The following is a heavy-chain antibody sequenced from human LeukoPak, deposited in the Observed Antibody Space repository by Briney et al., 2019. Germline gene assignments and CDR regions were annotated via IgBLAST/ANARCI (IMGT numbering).Heavy chain of an antibody. CDR2: ISSSSSYI. CDR3: ARGTIWYGVVAYYFDY. D-gene: IGHD3-3*01. Sequence: GGSLRLSCAASGFAFSSYSMNWVRQAPGKGLEWVSSISSSSSYIYYADSVKGRFTISRDNAKNSLYLQMNSLRAEDTAVYYCARGTIWYGVVAYYFDYWGQETLVTVSS. V-gene: IGHV3-21*01. CDR1: GFAFSSYS. J-gene: IGHJ4*02.